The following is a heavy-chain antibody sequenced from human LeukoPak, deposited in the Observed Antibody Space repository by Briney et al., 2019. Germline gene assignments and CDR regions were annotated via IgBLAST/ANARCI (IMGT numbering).Heavy chain of an antibody. Sequence: GGSLKPACAASVFTVITNDMTWVRQAPGRGLEWVSVLYSDVNTKSAGSMQGRFTISRDNYKNTLYLEMNRLSPDDAAVYYCARGVEPLAANTLAYWGQGTLVTVSS. D-gene: IGHD1-14*01. J-gene: IGHJ4*02. CDR3: ARGVEPLAANTLAY. CDR1: VFTVITND. CDR2: LYSDVNT. V-gene: IGHV3-53*01.